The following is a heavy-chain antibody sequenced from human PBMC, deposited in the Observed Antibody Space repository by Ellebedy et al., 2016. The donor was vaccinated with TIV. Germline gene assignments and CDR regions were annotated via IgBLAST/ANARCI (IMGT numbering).Heavy chain of an antibody. CDR2: INPHSGDT. Sequence: ASVNVSCXPSVYSFTAYFMHWVRQAPGQGPEWMGWINPHSGDTRVAQKFQGRLTMTMDSSISTGYMELNGLQSDDTAVYFCARVDVWGRGTTVTVSS. CDR1: VYSFTAYF. V-gene: IGHV1-2*02. CDR3: ARVDV. J-gene: IGHJ6*04.